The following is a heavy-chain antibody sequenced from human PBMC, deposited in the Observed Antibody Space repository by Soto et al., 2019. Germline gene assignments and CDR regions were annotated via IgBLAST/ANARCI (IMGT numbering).Heavy chain of an antibody. V-gene: IGHV3-23*01. CDR3: AKVDAYSYRTDH. D-gene: IGHD3-16*02. Sequence: EVHLLESWGGLVQPGGSLRLSCAASGFTFSNSAITWVRQALGKGPEWVSSIGRTNNTHYADSVKGRFAISRDNSQNTRYLQLNSLTAEDTAVYFCAKVDAYSYRTDHWGQGTLVTVSS. J-gene: IGHJ4*02. CDR2: IGRTNNT. CDR1: GFTFSNSA.